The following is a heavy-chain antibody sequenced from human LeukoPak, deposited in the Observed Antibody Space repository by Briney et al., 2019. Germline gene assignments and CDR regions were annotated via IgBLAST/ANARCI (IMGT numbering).Heavy chain of an antibody. CDR1: GFTFSDYY. J-gene: IGHJ5*02. CDR3: ARAVVVVPAAPNWFDP. D-gene: IGHD2-2*01. V-gene: IGHV3-11*04. Sequence: GGSLRLSCAASGFTFSDYYLSWIRLPPGKGLEWVSYISSSGSTIYYEDAVKGRFTISRDNAKNSLYLQMNSLRAEDKAVYYCARAVVVVPAAPNWFDPWGQGTLVTVSS. CDR2: ISSSGSTI.